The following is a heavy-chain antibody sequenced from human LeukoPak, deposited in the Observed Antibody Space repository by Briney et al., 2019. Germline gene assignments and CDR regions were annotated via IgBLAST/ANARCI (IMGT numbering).Heavy chain of an antibody. CDR2: INHSGSET. D-gene: IGHD6-6*01. J-gene: IGHJ4*02. CDR3: ARLIGDRTIYDY. CDR1: GFTFRTYW. Sequence: GGSLRLSCAASGFTFRTYWMSWVRQAPGKGLEWVASINHSGSETYYVESVKGRFTTSRDNAMNSFFLQMNSLRAEDTAVYYCARLIGDRTIYDYWGQGTLVTVSS. V-gene: IGHV3-7*01.